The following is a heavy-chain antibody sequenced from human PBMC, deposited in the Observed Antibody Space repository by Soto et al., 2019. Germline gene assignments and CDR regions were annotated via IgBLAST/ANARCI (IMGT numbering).Heavy chain of an antibody. CDR2: IYYSGST. V-gene: IGHV4-59*08. J-gene: IGHJ3*02. Sequence: QVQLQESGPGLVKPSETLSLTCTVSGGSINSYYWSWIRQPPGKGLEWIGYIYYSGSTNYNPSLKSRVTTSVDTSKNQFSLKLSSVTAADTAVYYCARLYGLDAFDIWGQGTMVTVSS. CDR3: ARLYGLDAFDI. CDR1: GGSINSYY. D-gene: IGHD3-16*02.